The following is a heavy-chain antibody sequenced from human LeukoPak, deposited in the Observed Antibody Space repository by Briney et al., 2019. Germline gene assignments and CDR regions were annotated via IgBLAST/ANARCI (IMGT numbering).Heavy chain of an antibody. CDR3: ARDSGSYYSYFDW. Sequence: LPGGSLRLSCAASGFTFSSYAMSWVRQAPGKGLEWVAVIWYDGSNEYYADSVKGRFTISRDNSKNTLYLQMNSLRAEDTAVYYCARDSGSYYSYFDWWGQGTLVTVSS. J-gene: IGHJ4*02. D-gene: IGHD1-26*01. CDR1: GFTFSSYA. CDR2: IWYDGSNE. V-gene: IGHV3-33*08.